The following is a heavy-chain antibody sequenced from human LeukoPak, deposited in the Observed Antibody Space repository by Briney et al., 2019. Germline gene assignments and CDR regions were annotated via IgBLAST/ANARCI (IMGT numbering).Heavy chain of an antibody. CDR3: ANAPSSSWVDYFDY. J-gene: IGHJ4*02. V-gene: IGHV3-9*01. Sequence: GRSLRLSCAASGFTFDDYAMHWVRQAPGKGLEWVAVISWNSGSIGYADSVKGRFTISRDNAKNSLYLQMDSLRAEDAALYYCANAPSSSWVDYFDYWGQGTLVTVSS. CDR1: GFTFDDYA. CDR2: ISWNSGSI. D-gene: IGHD6-6*01.